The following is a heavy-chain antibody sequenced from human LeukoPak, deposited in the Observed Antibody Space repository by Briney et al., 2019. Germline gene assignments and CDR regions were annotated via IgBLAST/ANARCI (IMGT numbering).Heavy chain of an antibody. CDR2: ISYDGSNK. CDR1: GFTFSSYA. D-gene: IGHD3-22*01. J-gene: IGHJ4*02. V-gene: IGHV3-30-3*01. Sequence: PGRSLRLSCAASGFTFSSYAMPWVRQAPGKGLEWVAVISYDGSNKYYADSVKGRSTISRDNSKNTLYLQMNSLRAEDTAVYYCAREGYDSSGYYHGPDYWGQGTLVTVSS. CDR3: AREGYDSSGYYHGPDY.